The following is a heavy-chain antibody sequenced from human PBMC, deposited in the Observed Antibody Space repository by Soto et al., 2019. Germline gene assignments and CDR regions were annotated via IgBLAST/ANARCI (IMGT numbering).Heavy chain of an antibody. CDR1: GYTFTSYA. D-gene: IGHD3-9*01. CDR2: INAGNGNT. Sequence: ASVKVSCKASGYTFTSYAMHWVRQAPGQRLEWMGWINAGNGNTKYSQKFQGRVTITRDTSASTAYMELSSLRSEDTAVYYCARGLVYGNDILTGYYYAEYFQHWGQGTLVTVSS. CDR3: ARGLVYGNDILTGYYYAEYFQH. J-gene: IGHJ1*01. V-gene: IGHV1-3*01.